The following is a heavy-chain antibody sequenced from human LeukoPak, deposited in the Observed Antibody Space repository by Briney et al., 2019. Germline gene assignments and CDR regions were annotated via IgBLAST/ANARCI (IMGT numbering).Heavy chain of an antibody. Sequence: PSETLSLTCTVSGGSISSYYWSWIRQPPGKGLEWIGYIYYSGSTNYNPSLMRRVTMSVDTSRNQFSLKLSSVTAADTAVYYCARDTGWNYPFDYWGQGTLVTVSS. CDR2: IYYSGST. J-gene: IGHJ4*02. CDR1: GGSISSYY. D-gene: IGHD1-7*01. CDR3: ARDTGWNYPFDY. V-gene: IGHV4-59*12.